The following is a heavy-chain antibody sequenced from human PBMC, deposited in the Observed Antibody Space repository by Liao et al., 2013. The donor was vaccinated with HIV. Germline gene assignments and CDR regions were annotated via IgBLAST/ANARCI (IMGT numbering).Heavy chain of an antibody. D-gene: IGHD3-10*01. Sequence: QVQLQESGPGLVKPSQTLSLTCTVSGYSISSGDYYWSWIRQPPGKGLEWIGYIYYSGTTYYNPSLKSRVTISVDTSKNQFSLNLSSVTAADTAVYYCARERPFDPLDYWGQGTLVTVSS. V-gene: IGHV4-30-4*01. CDR1: GYSISSGDYY. CDR3: ARERPFDPLDY. CDR2: IYYSGTT. J-gene: IGHJ4*02.